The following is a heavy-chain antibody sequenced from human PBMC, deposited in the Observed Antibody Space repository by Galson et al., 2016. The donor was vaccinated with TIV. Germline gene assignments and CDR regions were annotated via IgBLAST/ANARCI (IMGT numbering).Heavy chain of an antibody. V-gene: IGHV1-2*02. CDR1: GYSFTVYR. CDR3: TRGGGGAYTFDAFDI. D-gene: IGHD2/OR15-2a*01. J-gene: IGHJ3*02. Sequence: SVKVSCKASGYSFTVYRVHWVRQAPGQGLEWMGWIHPQNGGANYAQKFQGRVTLTRDTSISTVYIELRRLKSDDTAVYFCTRGGGGAYTFDAFDIWGQGTMVTVSS. CDR2: IHPQNGGA.